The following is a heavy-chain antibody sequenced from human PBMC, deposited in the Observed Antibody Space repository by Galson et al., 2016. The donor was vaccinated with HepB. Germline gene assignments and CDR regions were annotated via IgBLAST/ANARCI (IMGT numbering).Heavy chain of an antibody. V-gene: IGHV3-23*01. Sequence: SLRLSCAASGFTFNNYAMSWVRQAPGKGLEWVSGISGSGGNTYYADSVKGRFTISRDNSKNTLYLQMNSLRAEDTAVYYCAKDSGSMIVVATTLDYWGQGTLVTVSS. D-gene: IGHD3-22*01. CDR3: AKDSGSMIVVATTLDY. CDR1: GFTFNNYA. J-gene: IGHJ4*02. CDR2: ISGSGGNT.